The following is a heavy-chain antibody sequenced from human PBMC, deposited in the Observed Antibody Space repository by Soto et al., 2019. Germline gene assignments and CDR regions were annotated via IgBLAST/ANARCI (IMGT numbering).Heavy chain of an antibody. Sequence: GGSLRLSCAASGFTFSSYGMHWVRQAPGKGLEWVAVIWYDGSNKYYADSVKGRFTISRDNSKNTLYLQMNSLRAEETAVYYCAREDPGVAVVPAANDMDVWGQGTPAPVYS. CDR2: IWYDGSNK. CDR1: GFTFSSYG. D-gene: IGHD2-2*01. CDR3: AREDPGVAVVPAANDMDV. V-gene: IGHV3-33*01. J-gene: IGHJ6*02.